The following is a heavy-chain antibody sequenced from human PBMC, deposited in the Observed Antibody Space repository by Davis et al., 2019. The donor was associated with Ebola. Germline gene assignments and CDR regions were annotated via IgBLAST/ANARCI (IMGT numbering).Heavy chain of an antibody. CDR3: AKGVVGSGRYLDY. CDR2: ITGGGNST. CDR1: GFTLSNSA. Sequence: PGGSLRPSCVASGFTLSNSAMRWVRQAPGKGLEWVSSITGGGNSTYDADSVKGRFTISRDNSKNTLFLQMNSLRAEDTAVYSCAKGVVGSGRYLDYWGQGTLVTVSS. J-gene: IGHJ4*02. D-gene: IGHD6-19*01. V-gene: IGHV3-23*01.